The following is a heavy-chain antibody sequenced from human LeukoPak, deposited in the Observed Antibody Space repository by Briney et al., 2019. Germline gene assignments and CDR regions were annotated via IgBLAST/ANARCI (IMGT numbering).Heavy chain of an antibody. CDR3: ARGRNGLERKDFDC. J-gene: IGHJ4*02. Sequence: SETLSLTCAVYGGSFSGYYWSWIRQPPGKGLEWIGEINHSGSTNYNPSLKSRVTISVDTSKNQFSLKLSSVTAADTAVYYCARGRNGLERKDFDCWGQGTLVTVSS. D-gene: IGHD1-1*01. CDR2: INHSGST. V-gene: IGHV4-34*01. CDR1: GGSFSGYY.